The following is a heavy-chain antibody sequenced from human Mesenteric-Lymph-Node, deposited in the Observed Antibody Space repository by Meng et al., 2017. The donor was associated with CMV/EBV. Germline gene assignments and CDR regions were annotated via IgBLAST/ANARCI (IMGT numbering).Heavy chain of an antibody. CDR1: GFTFSSYW. D-gene: IGHD1-26*01. CDR3: AKDDWERGVVDS. V-gene: IGHV3-74*01. J-gene: IGHJ4*02. CDR2: INSDGSST. Sequence: GESLKISCATSGFTFSSYWMHWVRQAPGKGLVWVSRINSDGSSTSYADSVKGRFTISRDNAKNTLYLQMNSLRVDDTAVYYCAKDDWERGVVDSWGQGALVTVSS.